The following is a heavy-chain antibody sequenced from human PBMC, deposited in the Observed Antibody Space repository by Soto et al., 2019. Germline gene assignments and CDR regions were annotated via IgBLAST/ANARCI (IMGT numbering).Heavy chain of an antibody. D-gene: IGHD5-12*01. CDR2: ISGSGGST. J-gene: IGHJ3*02. CDR1: GFTFSSYA. Sequence: GGSLRLSCAASGFTFSSYAMSWVRQAPGKGLEWVSAISGSGGSTYYADSVKGRFTISRDNSKNTLYLQMHSLRDEDTAVYYCAKGPSRDGYKIDNDAFDIWGQGTMVTVSS. CDR3: AKGPSRDGYKIDNDAFDI. V-gene: IGHV3-23*01.